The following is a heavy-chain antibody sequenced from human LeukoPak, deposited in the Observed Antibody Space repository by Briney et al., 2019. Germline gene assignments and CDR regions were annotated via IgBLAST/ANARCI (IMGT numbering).Heavy chain of an antibody. V-gene: IGHV1-46*01. D-gene: IGHD3-9*01. CDR1: GYTFTSYY. J-gene: IGHJ6*02. Sequence: ASVKVSCKASGYTFTSYYMHWVRQAPGQGLEWMGIINPSGGSTSYAQKFQGRVTMTRDTSTSTVYMELSSLRSEDTAVYFCARCRSYYDILNGYYRRLDYYYGMDVWGQGTTVTVSS. CDR2: INPSGGST. CDR3: ARCRSYYDILNGYYRRLDYYYGMDV.